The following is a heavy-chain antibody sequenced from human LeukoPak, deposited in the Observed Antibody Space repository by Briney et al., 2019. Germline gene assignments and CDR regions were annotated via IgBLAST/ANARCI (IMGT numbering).Heavy chain of an antibody. CDR1: GGSISSSSYY. J-gene: IGHJ3*02. CDR3: ARDRVAQLWSYDAFDI. D-gene: IGHD5-18*01. CDR2: IYYSGST. V-gene: IGHV4-39*07. Sequence: SETLSLTCTVSGGSISSSSYYWGWIRQPPGKGLEWIGSIYYSGSTYYNPSLKSRVTISVDTSKNQFSLKLSSVTAADTAVYYCARDRVAQLWSYDAFDIWGQGTMVTVSS.